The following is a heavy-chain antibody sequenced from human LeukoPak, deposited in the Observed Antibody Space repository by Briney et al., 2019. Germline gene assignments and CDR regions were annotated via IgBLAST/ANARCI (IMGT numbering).Heavy chain of an antibody. CDR3: ARSIAELLPYYYYMDV. J-gene: IGHJ6*03. D-gene: IGHD1-26*01. V-gene: IGHV4-61*05. Sequence: SETLSLTCTVSGGSISSSSYYWGWIRQPPGKGLEWIGRIYTSGSTNYNPSLKSRVTMSVDTSKNQFSLKLSSVTAADTAVYYCARSIAELLPYYYYMDVWGKGTTVTISS. CDR1: GGSISSSSYY. CDR2: IYTSGST.